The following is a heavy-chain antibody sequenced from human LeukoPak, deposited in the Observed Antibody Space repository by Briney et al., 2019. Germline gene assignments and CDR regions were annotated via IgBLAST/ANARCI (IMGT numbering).Heavy chain of an antibody. CDR3: ARDIWNDDLNCD. D-gene: IGHD1-1*01. J-gene: IGHJ4*02. V-gene: IGHV1-2*02. CDR2: INPNSGGT. CDR1: GYTFTGYY. Sequence: ASVKVSCKASGYTFTGYYMHWVRQAPGQGLEWVGWINPNSGGTNYAQKFQGRVTMTRDTSISTAYMELSRLRSDDTAVYYCARDIWNDDLNCDWGQGTLVTVSS.